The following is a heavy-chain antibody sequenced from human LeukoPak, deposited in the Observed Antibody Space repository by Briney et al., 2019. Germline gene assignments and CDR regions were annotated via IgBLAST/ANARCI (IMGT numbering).Heavy chain of an antibody. CDR1: GFTFSSHW. Sequence: PGGSLRLSCAASGFTFSSHWMSWVRQAPGKGLGWVGYIKQDGSEKYYVDSVKGRFTISRDNAKNSLYLQMNSLTAEDTAVYYCARGGGSGYDWGTVYWGQGTLVTVSS. CDR2: IKQDGSEK. V-gene: IGHV3-7*04. CDR3: ARGGGSGYDWGTVY. D-gene: IGHD5-12*01. J-gene: IGHJ4*02.